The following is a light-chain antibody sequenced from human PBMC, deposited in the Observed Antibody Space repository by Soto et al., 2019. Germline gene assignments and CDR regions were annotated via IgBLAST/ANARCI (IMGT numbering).Light chain of an antibody. CDR1: QGISNY. CDR3: QKYNHALRT. CDR2: AAS. V-gene: IGKV1-27*01. Sequence: DIQMTQSPSSLSASVGDRVTITCRASQGISNYLAWYQQKPGKVPKLLIYAASTLQSGVPPRFSGSGSGTDIALTISSLQPDDVATYYCQKYNHALRTFGQGTKVQIK. J-gene: IGKJ1*01.